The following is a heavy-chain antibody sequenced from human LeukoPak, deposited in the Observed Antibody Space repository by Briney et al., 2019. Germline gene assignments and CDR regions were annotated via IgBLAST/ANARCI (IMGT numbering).Heavy chain of an antibody. Sequence: ASVTVSCKASGYTFTSYSMHWVRQAPGKGVEGMGIIDPRGGSTSYAQRFQGRVTMTTDTSTSTVYMELSSLGSEDTAVYYCARHSHMDVWGKGTTVTVSS. CDR2: IDPRGGST. D-gene: IGHD2-21*01. V-gene: IGHV1-46*01. CDR3: ARHSHMDV. CDR1: GYTFTSYS. J-gene: IGHJ6*04.